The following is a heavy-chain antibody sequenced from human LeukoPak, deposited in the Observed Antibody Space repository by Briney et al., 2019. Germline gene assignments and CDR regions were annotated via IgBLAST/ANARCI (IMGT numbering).Heavy chain of an antibody. J-gene: IGHJ3*02. Sequence: SETLSLTCTVSGGSISSYYWSWIRQPPGKGLEWIGYIYYSGSTNYNPSLKSRVTISVDTSKNQFSLKLSSVTAADTAVYYCARYDYYDSSGYSATDAFDIWGQGTMVTVSS. CDR2: IYYSGST. V-gene: IGHV4-59*08. CDR1: GGSISSYY. D-gene: IGHD3-22*01. CDR3: ARYDYYDSSGYSATDAFDI.